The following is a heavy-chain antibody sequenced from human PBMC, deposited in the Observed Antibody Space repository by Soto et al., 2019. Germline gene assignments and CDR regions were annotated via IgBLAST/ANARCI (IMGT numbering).Heavy chain of an antibody. D-gene: IGHD6-6*01. Sequence: ASVKVSFKASLYTFTGYYMHWLRQAPVQGLEWIVWINPNSVGTNYAQKFQGMVTITRYTSISTSYMELSRLRSDDTAVYYCARPNSIAEGAMDVWGQGTPVTVS. CDR1: LYTFTGYY. CDR2: INPNSVGT. J-gene: IGHJ6*02. CDR3: ARPNSIAEGAMDV. V-gene: IGHV1-2*02.